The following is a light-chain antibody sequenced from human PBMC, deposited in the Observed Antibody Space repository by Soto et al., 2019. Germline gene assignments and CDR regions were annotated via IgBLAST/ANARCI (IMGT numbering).Light chain of an antibody. CDR3: FSKISGFVYG. J-gene: IGLJ1*01. V-gene: IGLV2-14*01. CDR2: DVN. Sequence: QSFLAQPASVSGSFGQSITISCSGPNTDLGVYGYVSWYQHHPGKAPKLLIYDVNNRPSGISDRFSGSKSGDTASLTISGLQAEDEADYFCFSKISGFVYGFGTGTKVTVL. CDR1: NTDLGVYGY.